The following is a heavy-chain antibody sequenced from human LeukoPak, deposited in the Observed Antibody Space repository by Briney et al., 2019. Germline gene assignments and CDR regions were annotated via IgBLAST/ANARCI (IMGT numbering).Heavy chain of an antibody. CDR1: GGSISSSSYY. J-gene: IGHJ5*02. CDR3: ARVRTRASGWLNWLDP. V-gene: IGHV4-39*07. Sequence: SETLSLTCTVSGGSISSSSYYWGWIRQPPGKGLEWIGSIYYSGSTYYNPSLKSRVTISVDTSNNQFSLKLTSVTAADTAMYYCARVRTRASGWLNWLDPWGQGTLVTVSS. CDR2: IYYSGST. D-gene: IGHD6-19*01.